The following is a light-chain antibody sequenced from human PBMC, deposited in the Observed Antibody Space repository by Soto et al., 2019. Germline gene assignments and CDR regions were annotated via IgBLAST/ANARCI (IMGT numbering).Light chain of an antibody. Sequence: AIRMTQSPSSLSASTGDRVTITCRASQGISSYLAWYQQKPGKTPKLLIYAASTLQSGVPSRFSGSGSGTDFTLTISCLQSEDFATYYCQPYYSYPPTFGQGTKVEIK. J-gene: IGKJ1*01. CDR1: QGISSY. V-gene: IGKV1-8*01. CDR3: QPYYSYPPT. CDR2: AAS.